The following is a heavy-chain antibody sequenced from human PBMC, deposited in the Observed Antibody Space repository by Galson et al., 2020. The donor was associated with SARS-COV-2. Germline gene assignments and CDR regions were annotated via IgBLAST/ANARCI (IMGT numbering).Heavy chain of an antibody. D-gene: IGHD6-19*01. CDR3: ATGLAVAGTRGNYYYYCGMDV. CDR1: GYTLTELS. V-gene: IGHV1-24*01. J-gene: IGHJ6*02. Sequence: ASVKVSCKVSGYTLTELSMHWVRQAPGKGLEWMGGFDPEDGETIYAQKFQGRVTMTEDTSTDTAYMELSSLRSEDTAVYYCATGLAVAGTRGNYYYYCGMDVWGQGTTVTVSS. CDR2: FDPEDGET.